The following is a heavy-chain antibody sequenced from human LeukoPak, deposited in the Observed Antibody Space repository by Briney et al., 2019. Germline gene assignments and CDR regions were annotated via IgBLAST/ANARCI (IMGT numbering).Heavy chain of an antibody. CDR1: GGSFSGYY. CDR2: INHSGST. J-gene: IGHJ4*02. CDR3: ARSAGFSSRWHIY. D-gene: IGHD6-13*01. Sequence: SETLSLTCAVYGGSFSGYYWSWIRQPPGKGLEWIGEINHSGSTNYNPSLKSRVTISVDTSKNQFSLKLSSVTAADTAVYYCARSAGFSSRWHIYWGQGTLVTVSS. V-gene: IGHV4-34*01.